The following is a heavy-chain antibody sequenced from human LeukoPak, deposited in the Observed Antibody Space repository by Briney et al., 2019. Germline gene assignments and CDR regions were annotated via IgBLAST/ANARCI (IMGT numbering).Heavy chain of an antibody. CDR2: IWYGGSNK. CDR3: AKGLYQLLSPNDY. D-gene: IGHD2-2*01. J-gene: IGHJ4*02. Sequence: SGGSLRLSCAASGFTFSSYGMHWVRQAPGKGLEWVAVIWYGGSNKYYADSVKGRFTISRDNSKNTLYLQMNSLRAEDTAVYYCAKGLYQLLSPNDYWGQGTLVTVSS. CDR1: GFTFSSYG. V-gene: IGHV3-33*06.